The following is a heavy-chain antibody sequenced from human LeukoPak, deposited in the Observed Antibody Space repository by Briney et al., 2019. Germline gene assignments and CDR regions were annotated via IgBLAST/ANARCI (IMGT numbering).Heavy chain of an antibody. D-gene: IGHD3-22*01. CDR2: IYSGGST. Sequence: GGSLRLSCAASGFTVSSNYMSWVRQAPGKGLEWVSVIYSGGSTYYADSVKGRFTISRDNSKNTLYLQMNSLRAEDTAVYYCARVPPDHYYDSSGYYVVDAFDIWGQGTMVTVSS. V-gene: IGHV3-66*01. CDR1: GFTVSSNY. J-gene: IGHJ3*02. CDR3: ARVPPDHYYDSSGYYVVDAFDI.